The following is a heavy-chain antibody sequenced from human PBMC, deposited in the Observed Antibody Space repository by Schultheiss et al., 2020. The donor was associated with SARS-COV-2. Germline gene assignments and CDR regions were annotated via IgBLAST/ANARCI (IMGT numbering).Heavy chain of an antibody. D-gene: IGHD2-15*01. CDR3: ARHLLSFEDSLNWFDP. V-gene: IGHV4-30-2*03. J-gene: IGHJ5*02. CDR2: IYHSGST. CDR1: GGSISSGGYS. Sequence: SQTLSLTCAVSGGSISSGGYSWSWIRQPPGKGLEWIGYIYHSGSTYYNPSLKSRVTISVDTSMNQFSLQLSFVTAADTAVYYCARHLLSFEDSLNWFDPWGQGALVTVSS.